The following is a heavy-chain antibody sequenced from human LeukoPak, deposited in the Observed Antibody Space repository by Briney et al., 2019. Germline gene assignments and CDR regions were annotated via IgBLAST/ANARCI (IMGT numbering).Heavy chain of an antibody. CDR1: GGTFSSYA. CDR2: IIPISGTA. V-gene: IGHV1-69*13. CDR3: ARTSGDIVATMKDDY. D-gene: IGHD5-12*01. J-gene: IGHJ4*02. Sequence: ASVKVSCKASGGTFSSYAISWVRQAPGQGLEWMGGIIPISGTANYAQKFQGRVAITADESTSTAYMELSSLRSEDTAVYYCARTSGDIVATMKDDYWGQGTLVTVSS.